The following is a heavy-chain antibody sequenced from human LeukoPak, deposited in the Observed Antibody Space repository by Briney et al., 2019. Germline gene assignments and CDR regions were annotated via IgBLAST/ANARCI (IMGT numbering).Heavy chain of an antibody. D-gene: IGHD2-2*01. V-gene: IGHV4-34*01. CDR1: GGSFSGYY. Sequence: SETLSLTCAVFGGSFSGYYWSCIRQTPGKGLEWIGEINHSGSTHYNPSLKSRVTISADTSKNQFSLKLNSVTAADTAVYYCTRVRYCSTNRCYDREFDNWGQGTLVTVSS. J-gene: IGHJ4*02. CDR3: TRVRYCSTNRCYDREFDN. CDR2: INHSGST.